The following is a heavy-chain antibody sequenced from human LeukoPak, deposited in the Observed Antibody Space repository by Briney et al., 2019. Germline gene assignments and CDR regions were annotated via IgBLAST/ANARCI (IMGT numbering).Heavy chain of an antibody. CDR3: ARGLTGFWSGYSNWFDP. V-gene: IGHV3-7*01. CDR1: GFTFSSYW. J-gene: IGHJ5*02. CDR2: IKLDGSEN. Sequence: GGSLRLSCAASGFTFSSYWMSWVRQAPGKGLEWVANIKLDGSENYYVDSVKGRFTISRDSAKNSLYLQMNSLRAEDTAVYYCARGLTGFWSGYSNWFDPWGQGTLVTASS. D-gene: IGHD3-3*01.